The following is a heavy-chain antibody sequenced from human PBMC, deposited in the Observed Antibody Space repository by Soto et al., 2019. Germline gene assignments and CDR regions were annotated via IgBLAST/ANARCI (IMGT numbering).Heavy chain of an antibody. D-gene: IGHD3-10*01. V-gene: IGHV3-30*18. CDR1: GFIFSSYG. CDR2: ISYDGSNK. Sequence: GGSLRLSCEASGFIFSSYGMHWVRQAPGKGPEWVAVISYDGSNKFYADSVKGRFTISRDDSKNTLYVQMNNLRAEDTAVYYCAKNPAGSTLGFFEIWGQGTKVTVSS. CDR3: AKNPAGSTLGFFEI. J-gene: IGHJ3*02.